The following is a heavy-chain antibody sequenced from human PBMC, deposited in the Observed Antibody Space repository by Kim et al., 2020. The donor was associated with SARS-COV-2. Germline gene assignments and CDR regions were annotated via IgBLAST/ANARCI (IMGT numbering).Heavy chain of an antibody. V-gene: IGHV5-51*01. CDR3: ARLAQGYSSSWYRSYYYYYGMDV. CDR1: AYSFTSYW. CDR2: IYPGDSDT. D-gene: IGHD6-13*01. J-gene: IGHJ6*02. Sequence: GESLKISCKGSAYSFTSYWIGWVRQMPGKGLGWMGIIYPGDSDTRYSPSFQGQVTISADKSISTAYLQWSSLKASDTAMYYCARLAQGYSSSWYRSYYYYYGMDVWGQGTTVTVSS.